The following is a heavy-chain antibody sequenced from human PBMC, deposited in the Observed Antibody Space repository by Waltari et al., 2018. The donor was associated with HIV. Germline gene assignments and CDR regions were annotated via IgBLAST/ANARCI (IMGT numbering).Heavy chain of an antibody. CDR1: GFTLSSYC. J-gene: IGHJ4*02. V-gene: IGHV3-33*01. D-gene: IGHD6-13*01. CDR2: IWYDGSKK. Sequence: QVQLVGSGGGVVQPGRSLGPSFVTSGFTLSSYCMHWVRQAPGKGLEWVTVIWYDGSKKYYADAVKGRFTISRDNSKNTLYLQMNSLRIEDTAVYYCARKYSSSWGAPFDYWGQGTLVTVSS. CDR3: ARKYSSSWGAPFDY.